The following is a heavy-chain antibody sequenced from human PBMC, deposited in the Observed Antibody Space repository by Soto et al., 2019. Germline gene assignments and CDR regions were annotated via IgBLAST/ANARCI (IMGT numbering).Heavy chain of an antibody. CDR3: TRGHYGDFSYFDQ. CDR2: VYHSGST. V-gene: IGHV4-38-2*01. J-gene: IGHJ4*02. D-gene: IGHD4-17*01. Sequence: PSETLSLTCAVSGYSISSGYYWGWIRQPPWKGLEWIGSVYHSGSTYYNPSLKSRVTISVDTSKDQFSLRLDSVTAADTAVYYCTRGHYGDFSYFDQWGQGTLVTVSS. CDR1: GYSISSGYY.